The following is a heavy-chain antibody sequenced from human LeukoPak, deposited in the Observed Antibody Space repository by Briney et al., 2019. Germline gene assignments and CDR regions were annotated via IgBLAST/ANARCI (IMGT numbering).Heavy chain of an antibody. CDR1: GYTFTGYY. CDR2: INPSGGST. J-gene: IGHJ5*02. V-gene: IGHV1-46*03. Sequence: ASVKVSCKASGYTFTGYYMHWVRQPPGQGLEWMGIINPSGGSTSYAQKFQGRVTMTRDTSTSTVYMELSSLRSEDTAVYYCARGHSSSWEYNWFDPWGQGTLVTVSS. D-gene: IGHD6-13*01. CDR3: ARGHSSSWEYNWFDP.